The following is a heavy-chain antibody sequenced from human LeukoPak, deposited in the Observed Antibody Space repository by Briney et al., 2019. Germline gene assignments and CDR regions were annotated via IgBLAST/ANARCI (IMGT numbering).Heavy chain of an antibody. Sequence: GASVKVSCRPSGYTFTGYYLHWVRQAPGLGLEWMGWINTNTGATMYGQKFQGRVTLTRDTSVSTAYMHLTNLRSDDTALYFCARDRVGSGWPRPYYFEFWGQGSLVTLSS. D-gene: IGHD6-19*01. CDR1: GYTFTGYY. J-gene: IGHJ4*02. CDR3: ARDRVGSGWPRPYYFEF. CDR2: INTNTGAT. V-gene: IGHV1-2*02.